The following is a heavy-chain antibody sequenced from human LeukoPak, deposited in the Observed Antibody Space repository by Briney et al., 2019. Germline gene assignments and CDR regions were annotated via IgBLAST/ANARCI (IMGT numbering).Heavy chain of an antibody. CDR2: ISAYNGNT. J-gene: IGHJ5*02. V-gene: IGHV1-18*01. D-gene: IGHD3-3*01. Sequence: ASVKVSCKASGYTFTSYGISWVRQAPGQGLEWMGWISAYNGNTNYAQTLQGRVTMTTDTSTSTAYMELRSLRSDDTAVYYCARDPSFTTFGVVTWFDPWGQGTLVTVAS. CDR3: ARDPSFTTFGVVTWFDP. CDR1: GYTFTSYG.